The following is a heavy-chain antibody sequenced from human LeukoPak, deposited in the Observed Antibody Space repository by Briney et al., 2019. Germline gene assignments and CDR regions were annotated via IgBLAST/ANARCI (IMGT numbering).Heavy chain of an antibody. CDR2: ISHSGTPT. CDR3: AKDRPLLLWFGGSKLDY. Sequence: PGGSLRLSCAASKFTFGAYSMNWVRQAPGKGLEWVSSISHSGTPTYYADSVRGRFTISRDNSKNTLYLQMNSLRAEDAAVYYCAKDRPLLLWFGGSKLDYWGQGTLVTVSS. V-gene: IGHV3-21*04. D-gene: IGHD3-10*01. CDR1: KFTFGAYS. J-gene: IGHJ4*02.